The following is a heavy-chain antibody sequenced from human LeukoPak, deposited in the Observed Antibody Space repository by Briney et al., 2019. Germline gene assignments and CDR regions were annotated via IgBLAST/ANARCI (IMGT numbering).Heavy chain of an antibody. Sequence: SETLSLTCTVSGGSISSYYWSWIRQPAGKGLEWIGRIYTSGSTNYNPSLKSRVTMSVDTSKNQFSLKLTSVTAADTAVYYCARDYYDSSGYYAPRSYFDYWGQGTLVTVSS. CDR3: ARDYYDSSGYYAPRSYFDY. J-gene: IGHJ4*02. CDR2: IYTSGST. CDR1: GGSISSYY. D-gene: IGHD3-22*01. V-gene: IGHV4-4*07.